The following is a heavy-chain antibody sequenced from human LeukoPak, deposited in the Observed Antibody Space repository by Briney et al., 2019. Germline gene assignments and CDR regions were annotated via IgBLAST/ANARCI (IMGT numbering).Heavy chain of an antibody. CDR3: ARERRSSSPGEEQLLRAFDI. V-gene: IGHV7-4-1*02. J-gene: IGHJ3*02. D-gene: IGHD1-26*01. Sequence: ASVKVSCKASGGTFSSYAISWVRQAPGQGLEWMGWINTNTGNPTYAQGFTGRVAFSLDTSVSTASLHISNLKAEDTAMYCCARERRSSSPGEEQLLRAFDIWGQGEMFTVSS. CDR2: INTNTGNP. CDR1: GGTFSSYA.